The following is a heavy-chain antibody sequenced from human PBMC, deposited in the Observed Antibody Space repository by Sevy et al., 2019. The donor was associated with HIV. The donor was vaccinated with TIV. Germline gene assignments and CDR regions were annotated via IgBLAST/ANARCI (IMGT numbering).Heavy chain of an antibody. CDR1: GFSFSSSS. Sequence: EGSLRLSCAASGFSFSSSSMNWLRQAPGKGLEWLAYITRDGKTKYYADFVKGRFTISRDNAQNSLFLQLNSLRDDDTAVYYCARDYSGSYYRFDLWGHGTLVTVSS. CDR2: ITRDGKTK. V-gene: IGHV3-48*02. CDR3: ARDYSGSYYRFDL. D-gene: IGHD1-26*01. J-gene: IGHJ4*01.